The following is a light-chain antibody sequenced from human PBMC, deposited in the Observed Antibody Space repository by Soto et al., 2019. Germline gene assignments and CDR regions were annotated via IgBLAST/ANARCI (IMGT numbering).Light chain of an antibody. V-gene: IGLV1-47*01. J-gene: IGLJ3*02. CDR1: SSNIVSNY. Sequence: QSVLTQPPSSSGTPGQSVTISCSGSSSNIVSNYVYWYQQLPGTAPKLLIYRNNQRPSGVPDRFSGSKSGTSASLAISGLRSEDEADYYCAAWDDSLSVRVFGGGTKLTVL. CDR3: AAWDDSLSVRV. CDR2: RNN.